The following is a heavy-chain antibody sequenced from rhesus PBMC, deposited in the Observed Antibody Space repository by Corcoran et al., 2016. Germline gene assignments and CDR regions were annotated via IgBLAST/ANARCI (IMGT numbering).Heavy chain of an antibody. D-gene: IGHD2-8*01. CDR3: ARSRGYCSGGVCYGSSGTPNRFDV. Sequence: QLQLQESGPGLVKPSETLSLTCAVSGGSISSNYWSWIRQPPGKGWEWIVRIAGRGGSTDYNPSLKRRVTISTDTSKNQFSLKLSSVTAADTAVYYCARSRGYCSGGVCYGSSGTPNRFDVWGPGVLVTVSS. J-gene: IGHJ5-1*01. CDR1: GGSISSNY. V-gene: IGHV4-173*01. CDR2: IAGRGGST.